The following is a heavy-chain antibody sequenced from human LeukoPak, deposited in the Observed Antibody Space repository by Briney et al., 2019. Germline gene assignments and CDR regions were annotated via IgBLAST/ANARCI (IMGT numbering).Heavy chain of an antibody. CDR3: ARGPTVSTDY. Sequence: SETLSLTCTVSGGSISSSSHYWGWFRQPPGKGLEWIGYIYYSGSSFCNPSLKSRVTMSVDTSKNQFSLRLNSVTAADTAVYYCARGPTVSTDYWGQGTLVTVSS. D-gene: IGHD4-17*01. J-gene: IGHJ4*02. V-gene: IGHV4-39*01. CDR2: IYYSGSS. CDR1: GGSISSSSHY.